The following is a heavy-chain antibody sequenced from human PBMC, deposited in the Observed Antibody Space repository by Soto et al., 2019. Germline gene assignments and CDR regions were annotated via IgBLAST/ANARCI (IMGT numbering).Heavy chain of an antibody. CDR1: GYTFTSYG. V-gene: IGHV1-18*01. CDR2: ISAYNGNT. D-gene: IGHD3-3*01. CDR3: ARGQAYDFLSGYTDALDI. Sequence: ASVKVSCKASGYTFTSYGISWVRQAPGQGLEWMGWISAYNGNTNYAQKLQGRVTMTTDRSTSTAYMELRSLRSDDTAVYYCARGQAYDFLSGYTDALDIWGQGTMVTVSS. J-gene: IGHJ3*02.